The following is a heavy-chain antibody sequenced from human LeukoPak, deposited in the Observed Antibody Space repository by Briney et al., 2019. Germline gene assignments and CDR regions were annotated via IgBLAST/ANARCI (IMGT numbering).Heavy chain of an antibody. CDR2: INPNSGGT. J-gene: IGHJ4*02. CDR1: GYTFTGYY. D-gene: IGHD5-18*01. Sequence: GASVKVSCKASGYTFTGYYMHWVRQAPGQGLKWMGWINPNSGGTNYAQKFQGRVTMTRDTSISTAYMELSRLRSDDTAVYYCAREYVDTAMVPTFDYWGQGTLVTVSS. V-gene: IGHV1-2*02. CDR3: AREYVDTAMVPTFDY.